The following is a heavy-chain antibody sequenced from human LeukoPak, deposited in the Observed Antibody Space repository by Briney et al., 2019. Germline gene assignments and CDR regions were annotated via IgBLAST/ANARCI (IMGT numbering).Heavy chain of an antibody. CDR3: ASRLLIHGYNWFDP. Sequence: SETLSLTCTVSGGSISSSSYYWGWIRQPPGKGLEWIGSIYYSGSTYYNPSLKSRVTISVDKSKNQFSLKLSSVTAADTAVYYCASRLLIHGYNWFDPWGQGTLVTVSS. V-gene: IGHV4-39*07. J-gene: IGHJ5*02. D-gene: IGHD2-21*02. CDR1: GGSISSSSYY. CDR2: IYYSGST.